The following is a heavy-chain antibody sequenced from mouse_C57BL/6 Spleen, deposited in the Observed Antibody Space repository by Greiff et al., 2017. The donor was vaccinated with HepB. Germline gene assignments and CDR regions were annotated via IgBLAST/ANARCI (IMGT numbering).Heavy chain of an antibody. J-gene: IGHJ2*01. V-gene: IGHV5-12*01. CDR1: GFTFSDYY. CDR3: ARHYYYGSSYYFDY. D-gene: IGHD1-1*01. CDR2: ISNGGGST. Sequence: EVQRVESGGGLVQPGGSLKLSCAASGFTFSDYYMYWVRQTPEKRLEWVAYISNGGGSTYYPDTVKGRFTISRDNAKNTLYLQMSRLKSEDTAMYYCARHYYYGSSYYFDYWGQGTTLTVSS.